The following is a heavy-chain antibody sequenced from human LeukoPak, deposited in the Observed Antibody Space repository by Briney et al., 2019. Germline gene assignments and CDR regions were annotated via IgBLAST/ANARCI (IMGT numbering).Heavy chain of an antibody. CDR1: GFTFSSYA. CDR3: ARVHRRAFDP. V-gene: IGHV3-64*01. CDR2: ISSNGGST. J-gene: IGHJ5*02. Sequence: GGSLRLSCAASGFTFSSYAMHWVRQAPGKGLEYVSAISSNGGSTYYANSVKGRFTISRDNSKNTLYLQMGSLRAEDMAVYYCARVHRRAFDPWGQGTLVTVSS.